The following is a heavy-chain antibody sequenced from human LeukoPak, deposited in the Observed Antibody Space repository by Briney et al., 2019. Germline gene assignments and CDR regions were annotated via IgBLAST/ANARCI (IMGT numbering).Heavy chain of an antibody. D-gene: IGHD1-26*01. CDR3: TRDNCRGNYRIDY. CDR2: VRRKAYGETT. Sequence: PGWSLRLSRTTSGFTYGDYAMSWVRQAPGKGPEWVGFVRRKAYGETTEYAASVKGRFTLSRDDSKSIAFLQMNSLKTEDTAVYYCTRDNCRGNYRIDYWGQGTLVTVSS. CDR1: GFTYGDYA. V-gene: IGHV3-49*04. J-gene: IGHJ4*02.